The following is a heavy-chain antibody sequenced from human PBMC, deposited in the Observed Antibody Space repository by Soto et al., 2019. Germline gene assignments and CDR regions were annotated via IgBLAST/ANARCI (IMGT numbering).Heavy chain of an antibody. CDR3: AKDAVAGTGYYGMDV. Sequence: PGGSLRLSCAASGFTFSSYGMHWVRQAPGKGLEWVAVISYDGSNKYYADSVKGRFTISRDNSKNTLYLQMNSLRAEDTAVYYCAKDAVAGTGYYGMDVWGQGTTVTVSS. CDR1: GFTFSSYG. J-gene: IGHJ6*02. D-gene: IGHD6-19*01. CDR2: ISYDGSNK. V-gene: IGHV3-30*18.